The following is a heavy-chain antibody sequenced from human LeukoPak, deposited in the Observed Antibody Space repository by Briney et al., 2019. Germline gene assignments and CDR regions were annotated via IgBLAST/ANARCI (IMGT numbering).Heavy chain of an antibody. CDR1: GFTFSSYA. V-gene: IGHV3-23*01. CDR2: ISGSSGST. CDR3: AKAAGSGPWASSDAFDI. Sequence: QTEGSLRFSCAASGFTFSSYAMSWVRQAPGKGLEWVSAISGSSGSTYYADSVKGRFTISRDNSKNTLYLQMNSLRAEDTTVYYCAKAAGSGPWASSDAFDIWGQGTMVTVSS. D-gene: IGHD1-1*01. J-gene: IGHJ3*02.